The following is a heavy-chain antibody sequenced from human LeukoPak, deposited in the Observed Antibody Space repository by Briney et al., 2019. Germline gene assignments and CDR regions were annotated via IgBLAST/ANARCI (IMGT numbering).Heavy chain of an antibody. Sequence: PGGSLRLSCAASGFTFSSYSMNWVRQAPGKGLEWVSYISSSSSTIYYADSVKGRFTISRDNAKNSLYLQMNSLRAEDTAVYYCARDRTYGYRYWGQGTLVTVSS. CDR2: ISSSSSTI. CDR1: GFTFSSYS. V-gene: IGHV3-48*04. D-gene: IGHD5-24*01. J-gene: IGHJ4*02. CDR3: ARDRTYGYRY.